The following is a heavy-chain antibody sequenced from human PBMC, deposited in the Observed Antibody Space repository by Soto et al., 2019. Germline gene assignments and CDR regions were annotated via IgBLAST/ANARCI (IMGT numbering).Heavy chain of an antibody. V-gene: IGHV3-74*01. Sequence: GGSLRLSCAASGFTFSSYWMHWFRQAPGKGLVWVSRINSDGSSTSYADSVKGRFTISRDNAKNTLYLQMNSLRAEDTAVYYCARDQYDILTGYDYYYYGMDVWGQGTTVTVSS. CDR2: INSDGSST. D-gene: IGHD3-9*01. J-gene: IGHJ6*02. CDR3: ARDQYDILTGYDYYYYGMDV. CDR1: GFTFSSYW.